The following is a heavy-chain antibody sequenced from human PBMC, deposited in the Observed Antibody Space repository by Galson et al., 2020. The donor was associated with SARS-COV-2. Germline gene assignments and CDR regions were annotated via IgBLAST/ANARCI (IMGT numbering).Heavy chain of an antibody. Sequence: ASVKVSCKASGYTFTSYGIRWVRQAPGQGLEWMGWISAYNGNTNYAQKLQGRVTMTTDTSTSTAYMELRSLRSDDTAVYYCARFYLMITFGGVIVGRDDAFDIWGQGTMVTVSS. CDR3: ARFYLMITFGGVIVGRDDAFDI. V-gene: IGHV1-18*01. J-gene: IGHJ3*02. D-gene: IGHD3-16*02. CDR2: ISAYNGNT. CDR1: GYTFTSYG.